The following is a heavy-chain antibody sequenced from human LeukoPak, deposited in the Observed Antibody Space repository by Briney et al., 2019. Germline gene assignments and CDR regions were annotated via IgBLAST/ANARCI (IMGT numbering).Heavy chain of an antibody. CDR1: GGSFSGYY. CDR3: ARRSAYDYVWGSYRYDWFDP. V-gene: IGHV4-34*01. D-gene: IGHD3-16*02. CDR2: INHSGST. Sequence: SETLSLTCAVYGGSFSGYYWSWIRQPPGKGLEWIGEINHSGSTNYNPSLKSRVTISVDTSKNQFSLKLSSVTAADTAVYYCARRSAYDYVWGSYRYDWFDPWGQGTLVTVSS. J-gene: IGHJ5*02.